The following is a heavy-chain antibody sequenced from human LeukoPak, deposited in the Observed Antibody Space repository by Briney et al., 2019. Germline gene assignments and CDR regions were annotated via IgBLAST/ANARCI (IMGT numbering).Heavy chain of an antibody. CDR1: GYTFTSYA. Sequence: ASVKVSCKASGYTFTSYAMNWVRQAPGQGLEWMGWINTNTGNPTYAQGFTGRFVFSLDTSVSTAYLQISSLKAEDTAVYYCAREIAVAGTGLVWFDPWGQGTLVTVSS. CDR3: AREIAVAGTGLVWFDP. CDR2: INTNTGNP. J-gene: IGHJ5*02. V-gene: IGHV7-4-1*02. D-gene: IGHD6-19*01.